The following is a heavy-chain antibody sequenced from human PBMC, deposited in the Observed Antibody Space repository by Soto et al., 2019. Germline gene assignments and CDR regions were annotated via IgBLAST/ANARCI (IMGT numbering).Heavy chain of an antibody. D-gene: IGHD6-13*01. CDR3: AKDRDGAAAGPTKFCGMDV. CDR1: GFTFSSYA. V-gene: IGHV3-23*01. CDR2: ISGSGDST. Sequence: EVQLLESGGGLVQPGGSLRLSCAASGFTFSSYAMSWVRQAPGKGLEWVSVISGSGDSTYYADSVRGRFTISRDNSKNTQYLQINSLRAEDTAVYYCAKDRDGAAAGPTKFCGMDVWGQGTTVTVSS. J-gene: IGHJ6*02.